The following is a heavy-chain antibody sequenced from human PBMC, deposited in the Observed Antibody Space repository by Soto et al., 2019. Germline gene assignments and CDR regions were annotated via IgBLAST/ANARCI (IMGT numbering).Heavy chain of an antibody. J-gene: IGHJ4*01. CDR3: EGGLRDFDWRIAFGD. D-gene: IGHD3-9*01. CDR2: ISYDGSIE. CDR1: GFTFKNYA. Sequence: GGSLRLSCAASGFTFKNYAMHWVRQAPGKGLEWVAVISYDGSIEFYADSVKGRFTISRDDFKNTMFLQMGSLRVEDTAVYYCEGGLRDFDWRIAFGDWGHGTLATVSA. V-gene: IGHV3-30*03.